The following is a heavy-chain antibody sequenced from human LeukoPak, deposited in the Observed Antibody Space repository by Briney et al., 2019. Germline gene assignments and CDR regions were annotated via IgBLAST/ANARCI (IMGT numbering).Heavy chain of an antibody. Sequence: SETLSLTCTVSGGSISSYYWSWIRQPPGKGLEWIGYIYYSGSTNYNPSLKSRVTISVDTSKNQFSLKLSSVTAADTAVYYYARHGADYSNYYFDYWGQGTLVTVSS. D-gene: IGHD4-11*01. CDR2: IYYSGST. CDR1: GGSISSYY. V-gene: IGHV4-59*08. J-gene: IGHJ4*02. CDR3: ARHGADYSNYYFDY.